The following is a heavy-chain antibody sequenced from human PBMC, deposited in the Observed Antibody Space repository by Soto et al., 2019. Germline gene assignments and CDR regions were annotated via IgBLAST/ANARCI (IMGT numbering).Heavy chain of an antibody. CDR2: ISYDGSNK. J-gene: IGHJ4*02. D-gene: IGHD3-22*01. CDR3: AKDKEGRIVVVTSIEY. CDR1: GFTFSSYG. V-gene: IGHV3-30*18. Sequence: QVQLVESGGGVVKPGRSLRLSCAASGFTFSSYGMHWVRQAPGKGLEWVAVISYDGSNKYYADSVKGRFTISRDNSKNTLYLQMNSLRAEDTAVYYCAKDKEGRIVVVTSIEYWGQGTLVTVSS.